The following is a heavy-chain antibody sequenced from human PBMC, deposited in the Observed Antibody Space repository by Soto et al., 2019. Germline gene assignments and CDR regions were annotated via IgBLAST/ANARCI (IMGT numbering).Heavy chain of an antibody. CDR1: GFPYSSYA. V-gene: IGHV3-23*01. CDR2: ITGSDGST. Sequence: GGSQRLSCEASGFPYSSYAISCVRPEQGKGLEWVSSITGSDGSTKYADSVKGRFTISRDNPKNTLYLLMNSLRAEDTAVYYCAKSSWQHLVTPCFAYWGQGTLVTVSS. J-gene: IGHJ4*02. CDR3: AKSSWQHLVTPCFAY. D-gene: IGHD6-13*01.